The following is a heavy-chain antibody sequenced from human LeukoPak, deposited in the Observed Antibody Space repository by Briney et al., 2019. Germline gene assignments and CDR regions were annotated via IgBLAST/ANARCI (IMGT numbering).Heavy chain of an antibody. J-gene: IGHJ6*02. CDR2: IYYSGST. CDR3: ARGRSGSYYGMDV. Sequence: SETLSLTCTVSGGSISSYYWSWIRQPPGKGLEWIGYIYYSGSTNYNPSLKSRVTISVDTSKNQFSLKLSSVTAADTAVYYCARGRSGSYYGMDVWGQGTTVTVSS. CDR1: GGSISSYY. V-gene: IGHV4-59*01. D-gene: IGHD1-26*01.